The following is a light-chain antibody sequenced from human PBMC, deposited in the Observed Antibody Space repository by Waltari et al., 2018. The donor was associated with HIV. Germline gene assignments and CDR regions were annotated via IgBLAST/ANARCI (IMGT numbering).Light chain of an antibody. CDR2: EVS. V-gene: IGLV2-23*02. J-gene: IGLJ2*01. CDR3: CSYTGSNPFLL. Sequence: QSALTQPASVSGSPGQSITISCTGTSSNVGSYNLVSWYQQHQGRAPKVMIYEVSKRPSGVSNRFSGSKSGNTASLTISGLQAEDEADYYCCSYTGSNPFLLFGGGTKLTVL. CDR1: SSNVGSYNL.